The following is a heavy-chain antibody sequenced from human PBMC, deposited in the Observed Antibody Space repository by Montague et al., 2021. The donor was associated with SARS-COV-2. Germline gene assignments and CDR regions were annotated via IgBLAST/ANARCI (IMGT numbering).Heavy chain of an antibody. V-gene: IGHV3-74*01. D-gene: IGHD6-13*01. Sequence: SLRLSCAASGFILSNSWMYWVRQGPGKGLVWVSHINGDGSTTGYEDSVKGRFTISRDIGKNTVYLQMNSLRGEDTALYYCIRTITSNWYPVWGQGTLVTVSS. CDR1: GFILSNSW. CDR2: INGDGSTT. J-gene: IGHJ4*02. CDR3: IRTITSNWYPV.